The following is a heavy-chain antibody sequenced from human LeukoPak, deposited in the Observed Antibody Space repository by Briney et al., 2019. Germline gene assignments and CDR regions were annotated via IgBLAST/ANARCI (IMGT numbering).Heavy chain of an antibody. CDR1: GFTFNRYA. D-gene: IGHD3-10*01. V-gene: IGHV3-33*08. Sequence: GGSLRLSCAASGFTFNRYAMQWVRQAPGKGLEWVAVIRYDGSNKYYEDSVKGRFTISRDNSKNTLYLQMNSLRAEDTAVYYCARELWFGESYGLDVWGLGTTVTVSS. CDR2: IRYDGSNK. CDR3: ARELWFGESYGLDV. J-gene: IGHJ6*02.